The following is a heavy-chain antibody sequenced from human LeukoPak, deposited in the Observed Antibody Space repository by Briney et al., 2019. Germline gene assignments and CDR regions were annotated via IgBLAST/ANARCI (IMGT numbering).Heavy chain of an antibody. CDR1: GFTVSSNY. V-gene: IGHV3-66*01. CDR2: IYSGGST. Sequence: GGSLRLSCAASGFTVSSNYMSWVRQAPGKGLEWVSIIYSGGSTYYADSVKGRFTISRDNSKNTLYLQMNSLRAEDTAVYYCARGHLGAAGPYYFDYWGQGTLVTVSS. D-gene: IGHD6-13*01. J-gene: IGHJ4*02. CDR3: ARGHLGAAGPYYFDY.